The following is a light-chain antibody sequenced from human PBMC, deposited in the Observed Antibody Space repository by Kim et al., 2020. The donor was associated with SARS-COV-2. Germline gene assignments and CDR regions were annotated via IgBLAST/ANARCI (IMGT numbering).Light chain of an antibody. J-gene: IGLJ2*01. CDR1: KLGDKY. V-gene: IGLV3-1*01. CDR3: QAWDSSTVV. Sequence: VSPGQTASITCAGDKLGDKYACWYQQKPGQSPVLVIYQDNKRPSGIPERFSGSNSGNTATLTISGTQAMDEADYYCQAWDSSTVVFGGGTQLTVL. CDR2: QDN.